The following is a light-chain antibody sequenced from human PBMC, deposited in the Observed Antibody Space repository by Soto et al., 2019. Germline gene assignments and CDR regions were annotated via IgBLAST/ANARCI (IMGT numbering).Light chain of an antibody. CDR1: QSLLHSNGYNY. CDR2: LGS. V-gene: IGKV2-28*01. Sequence: DIVMTQSPPSLPVTPGEPASISCRSSQSLLHSNGYNYLDWYLQKPGQSPQLLIYLGSNRASGVPDRFSGSGSGTDFTLKISRVEAEDVGVYYCMQALHTWTFGQGTKVDIK. CDR3: MQALHTWT. J-gene: IGKJ1*01.